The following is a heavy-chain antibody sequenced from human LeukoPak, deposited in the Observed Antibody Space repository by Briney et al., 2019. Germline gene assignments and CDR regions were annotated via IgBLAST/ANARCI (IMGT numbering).Heavy chain of an antibody. CDR1: GGSISSYY. V-gene: IGHV4-59*01. CDR3: ARDRRILWFGEPDAFDI. Sequence: PSETLSLTCTVSGGSISSYYWSWIRQPPGKGLEWIGHIYYSGSTNYNPSLKSRVTISVDTSKNQFSLKLSSVTAADTAVYYCARDRRILWFGEPDAFDIWGQGTMVTVSS. J-gene: IGHJ3*02. CDR2: IYYSGST. D-gene: IGHD3-10*01.